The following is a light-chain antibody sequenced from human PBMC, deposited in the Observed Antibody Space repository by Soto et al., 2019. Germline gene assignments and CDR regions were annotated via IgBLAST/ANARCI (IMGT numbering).Light chain of an antibody. CDR3: PTWDTGARVV. CDR1: SGHSSYA. Sequence: QPVLTQSPSASASLGASVKLTCTLSSGHSSYAIAWHQQQPEKGPRYLMKLSSDGSHSKGDGIPDRFSGSSSGAERYLTISGLQSEDEADYYSPTWDTGARVVFGGGTQLTVL. V-gene: IGLV4-69*01. CDR2: LSSDGSH. J-gene: IGLJ2*01.